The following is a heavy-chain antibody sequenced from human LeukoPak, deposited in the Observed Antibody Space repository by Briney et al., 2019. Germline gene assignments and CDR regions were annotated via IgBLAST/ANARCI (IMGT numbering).Heavy chain of an antibody. D-gene: IGHD2-2*01. CDR1: GYTFTGYY. CDR2: INPNSGGT. CDR3: ARSPARYCSSTSCSFDP. Sequence: ASVKVSCKASGYTFTGYYIHWVRQAPGQGLEWMGWINPNSGGTNYAQKFQGRVTMTRDTSISTAHMELSRLRSDDTAVYYCARSPARYCSSTSCSFDPWGQGTLVTVSS. V-gene: IGHV1-2*02. J-gene: IGHJ5*02.